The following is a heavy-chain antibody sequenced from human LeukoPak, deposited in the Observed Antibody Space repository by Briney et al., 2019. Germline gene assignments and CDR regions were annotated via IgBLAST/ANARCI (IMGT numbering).Heavy chain of an antibody. D-gene: IGHD3-10*01. CDR3: ARDRSSGRLWFGEFHFDP. CDR1: GGSISSGSYY. CDR2: IYTSGST. J-gene: IGHJ5*02. Sequence: PSETLSLTCTVSGGSISSGSYYWSWIRQPAGKGLEWIGRIYTSGSTNYNPSLKSRVTMSVDTSKNQFSLKLSSVTAADTAVYYCARDRSSGRLWFGEFHFDPWGQGTLVTVSS. V-gene: IGHV4-61*02.